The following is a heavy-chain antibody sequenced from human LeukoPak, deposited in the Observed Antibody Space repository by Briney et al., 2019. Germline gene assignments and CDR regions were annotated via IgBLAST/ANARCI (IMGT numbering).Heavy chain of an antibody. Sequence: SETLSLTCTVSGGSINTYCWSWIRQPAGKGLEWIGRMSTGGSINFNPSLESRVTMSVDTSKKQFSLRLCSVTAADTAVYYCARDQGDYGDHRYFDYWGQGTLVTVSS. V-gene: IGHV4-4*07. CDR1: GGSINTYC. CDR3: ARDQGDYGDHRYFDY. D-gene: IGHD4-17*01. CDR2: MSTGGSI. J-gene: IGHJ4*02.